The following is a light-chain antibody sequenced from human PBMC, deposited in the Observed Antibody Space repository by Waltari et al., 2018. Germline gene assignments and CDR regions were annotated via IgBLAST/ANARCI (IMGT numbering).Light chain of an antibody. V-gene: IGLV1-40*01. CDR2: TNN. Sequence: YHKLPETAPKLCIYTNNHLPSGVPDRFSGSKSGTSASLAITGLQAEDEAHYHCQSYDNSLSGVVFGGGTKLTVL. J-gene: IGLJ2*01. CDR3: QSYDNSLSGVV.